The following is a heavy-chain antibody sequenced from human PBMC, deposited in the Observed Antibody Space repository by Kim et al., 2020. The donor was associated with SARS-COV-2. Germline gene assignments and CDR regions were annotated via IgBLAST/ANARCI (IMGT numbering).Heavy chain of an antibody. Sequence: SETLSLTCTVSGGSISSGGYYWSWIRQHPGKGLEWIGYIYYSGSTYYNPSLKSRVTISVDTSKNQFSLKLSSVTAADTAVYYCAGTYCSSTSCYRYMDVWGKGTTVTVSS. CDR1: GGSISSGGYY. CDR2: IYYSGST. V-gene: IGHV4-31*03. D-gene: IGHD2-2*02. CDR3: AGTYCSSTSCYRYMDV. J-gene: IGHJ6*03.